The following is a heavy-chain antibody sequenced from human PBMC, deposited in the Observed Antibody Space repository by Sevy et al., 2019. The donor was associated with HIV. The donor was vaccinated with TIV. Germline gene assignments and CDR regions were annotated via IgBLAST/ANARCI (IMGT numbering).Heavy chain of an antibody. CDR2: ISPYSDNT. J-gene: IGHJ4*02. V-gene: IGHV1-18*01. CDR3: ARVGNLNWVPFDC. Sequence: ASVKVSCKASGYSFTTYGISWVRQAPGQGLEWMGWISPYSDNTDFVRKFQGRITMTTETSTSTAYMELRSLTSDDTAVYYCARVGNLNWVPFDCWGQGTLVTVSS. D-gene: IGHD7-27*01. CDR1: GYSFTTYG.